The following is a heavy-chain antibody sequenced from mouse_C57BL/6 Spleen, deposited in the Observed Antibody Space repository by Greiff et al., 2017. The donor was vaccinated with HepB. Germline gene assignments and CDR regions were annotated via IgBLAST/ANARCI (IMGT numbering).Heavy chain of an antibody. V-gene: IGHV1-26*01. J-gene: IGHJ4*01. CDR2: INPNNGGT. D-gene: IGHD1-1*01. Sequence: VQLQQSGPELVKPGASVKISCKASGYTFTDYYMNWVKQSHGKSLEWIGDINPNNGGTSYNQKFKGKATLTVDKSSSTAYMELRSLTSEDSAVYYCARYSSSPYYYAMDYWGQGTSVTVSS. CDR1: GYTFTDYY. CDR3: ARYSSSPYYYAMDY.